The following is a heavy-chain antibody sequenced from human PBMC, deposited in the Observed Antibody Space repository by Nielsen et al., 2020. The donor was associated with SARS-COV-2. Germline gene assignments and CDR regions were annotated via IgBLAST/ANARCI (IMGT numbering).Heavy chain of an antibody. Sequence: ASVKVSCKASGYTFTSYDINWVRQATGQGREWMGWMNPNSGNAGYAQKFQGRVTMTRNTSISTAYMELSSLRSEDTAVYYCARGKLTATVFNYYYGMDVWGQGTTVTVSS. J-gene: IGHJ6*02. CDR1: GYTFTSYD. V-gene: IGHV1-8*01. CDR2: MNPNSGNA. D-gene: IGHD5-18*01. CDR3: ARGKLTATVFNYYYGMDV.